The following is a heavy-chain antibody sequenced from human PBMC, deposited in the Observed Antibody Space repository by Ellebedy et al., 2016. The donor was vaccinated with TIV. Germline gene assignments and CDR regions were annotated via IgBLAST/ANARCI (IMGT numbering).Heavy chain of an antibody. CDR3: ASGYSSGWLDY. D-gene: IGHD6-19*01. J-gene: IGHJ4*02. Sequence: MPSETLSLTCTVSGGSVSSGFYYWSWIRQPPGKGLEYIGYIYYSGSTNYNPSLKSRVTISVDTSKNQFSLKLSSVTAADTAVYYCASGYSSGWLDYWGQGTLVTVSS. V-gene: IGHV4-61*01. CDR2: IYYSGST. CDR1: GGSVSSGFYY.